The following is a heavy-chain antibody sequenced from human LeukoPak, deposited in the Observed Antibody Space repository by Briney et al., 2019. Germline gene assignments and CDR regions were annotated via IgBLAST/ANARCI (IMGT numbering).Heavy chain of an antibody. D-gene: IGHD2/OR15-2a*01. CDR2: ISGPASST. J-gene: IGHJ4*02. V-gene: IGHV3-23*01. CDR1: GFSFSSYA. Sequence: GGSLRLSCAASGFSFSSYAMIWVRQGPGKGLEVVSGISGPASSTYYAESAKGRFTISRDNSKNTLYLQMNSLRAEDTAVYYCAKDVIGGQVGGTADYWGQGTLVTVSS. CDR3: AKDVIGGQVGGTADY.